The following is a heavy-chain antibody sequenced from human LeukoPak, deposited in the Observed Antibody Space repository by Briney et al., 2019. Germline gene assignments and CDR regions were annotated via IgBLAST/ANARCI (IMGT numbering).Heavy chain of an antibody. CDR1: GFVVTYSY. Sequence: GGSLRLSCAASGFVVTYSYMSWVRQAPGKGLEWVSTIYVDDAGTYYLDSVKGRFTISRDHSKNMVYLQMSSLRAEDTAMYYCASARGIYEFGWLDPWGQGIPVTVSS. CDR2: IYVDDAGT. CDR3: ASARGIYEFGWLDP. J-gene: IGHJ5*02. V-gene: IGHV3-66*02. D-gene: IGHD3-16*01.